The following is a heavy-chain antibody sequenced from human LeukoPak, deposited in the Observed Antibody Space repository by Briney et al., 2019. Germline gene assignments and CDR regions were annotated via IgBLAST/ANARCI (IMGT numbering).Heavy chain of an antibody. CDR2: IYHSGST. CDR3: ARRGSPGSYYYYGMDV. J-gene: IGHJ6*02. V-gene: IGHV4-30-2*01. CDR1: GGSISSGGYS. D-gene: IGHD3-10*01. Sequence: SETLSLTCAVSGGSISSGGYSWSWIRQPPGKGLEWIGYIYHSGSTYYNPSLKSRVTISVDRSKNQFSLKLSSVTAADTAVYYCARRGSPGSYYYYGMDVWGQGTTVTVS.